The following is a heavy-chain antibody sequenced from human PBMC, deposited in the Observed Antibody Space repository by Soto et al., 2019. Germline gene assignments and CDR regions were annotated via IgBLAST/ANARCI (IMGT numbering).Heavy chain of an antibody. CDR2: VYYSGST. D-gene: IGHD6-13*01. J-gene: IGHJ3*02. CDR3: ARGYSSNWYDAFDI. V-gene: IGHV4-59*01. Sequence: PSETLALTYTVSGGSISSYYWSWIRQPPGKGLEWIGYVYYSGSTSYNPSLKSRVTISVDTSKNQFSLKLSSVTAVDTAVYYCARGYSSNWYDAFDIWGQGTMVT. CDR1: GGSISSYY.